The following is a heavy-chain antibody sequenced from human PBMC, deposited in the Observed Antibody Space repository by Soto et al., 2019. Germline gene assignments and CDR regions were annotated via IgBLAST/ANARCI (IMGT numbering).Heavy chain of an antibody. CDR2: INPSGGST. Sequence: ASVKVSCKASGYTFTSYYMHWVRQAPGQGLEWMGIINPSGGSTTYAQKFQERVTITRDMSTSTAYMELSSLRSEDTAVYYCAAPRIVGARAYYYYGMDVWGQGTTVTVSS. V-gene: IGHV1-46*01. D-gene: IGHD1-26*01. CDR1: GYTFTSYY. CDR3: AAPRIVGARAYYYYGMDV. J-gene: IGHJ6*02.